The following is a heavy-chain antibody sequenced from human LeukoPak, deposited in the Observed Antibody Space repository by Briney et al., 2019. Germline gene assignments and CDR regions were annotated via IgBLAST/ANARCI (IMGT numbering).Heavy chain of an antibody. Sequence: PGGSLRLSCTASGFTFSSYSMNWVRLAPGKGLEWVSCVSRTSSHIYYADSVRGRFTISRDDATNSLFLQMNSPRAEDTAVYYCARDLAGGGPYYFDYWGEGTLVTVSS. J-gene: IGHJ4*02. CDR1: GFTFSSYS. CDR2: VSRTSSHI. CDR3: ARDLAGGGPYYFDY. D-gene: IGHD2-15*01. V-gene: IGHV3-21*01.